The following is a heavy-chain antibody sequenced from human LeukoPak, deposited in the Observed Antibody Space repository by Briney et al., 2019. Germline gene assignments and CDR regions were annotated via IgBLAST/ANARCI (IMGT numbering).Heavy chain of an antibody. CDR1: GYTFTGYY. D-gene: IGHD5-18*01. CDR3: ARDREYSYGDGSYYYIDV. CDR2: INPNSGGT. Sequence: ASVKVSCKASGYTFTGYYIHWVRQAPGQGLEWMGWINPNSGGTNYAQKFQGRVTMTRDTSISTAYMEVSRLRSDDTAVYYCARDREYSYGDGSYYYIDVWGKGTTVTISS. V-gene: IGHV1-2*02. J-gene: IGHJ6*03.